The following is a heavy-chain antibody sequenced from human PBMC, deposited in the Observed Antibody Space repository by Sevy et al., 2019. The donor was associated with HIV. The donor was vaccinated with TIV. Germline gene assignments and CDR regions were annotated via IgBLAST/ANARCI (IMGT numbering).Heavy chain of an antibody. Sequence: SETLSLTCAVYGGSFSGYYWSWIRQPPGKGLEWIGEINHSGSTNYNPSLKSRVTISVDTSKNQFSLKLSSVTAADTAVYYCARGLPYYYGSGSYYNVVYYYYGMDVWGQGTTVTVSS. V-gene: IGHV4-34*01. J-gene: IGHJ6*02. D-gene: IGHD3-10*01. CDR3: ARGLPYYYGSGSYYNVVYYYYGMDV. CDR1: GGSFSGYY. CDR2: INHSGST.